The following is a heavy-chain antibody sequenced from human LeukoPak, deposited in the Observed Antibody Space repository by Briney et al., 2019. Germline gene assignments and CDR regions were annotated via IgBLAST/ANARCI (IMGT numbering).Heavy chain of an antibody. CDR2: INSDGSST. CDR1: GFTFSSYW. V-gene: IGHV3-74*01. J-gene: IGHJ4*02. Sequence: PGGSLRLSCAASGFTFSSYWMHWVRQAPGKGLVWVSRINSDGSSTSYADSVKGRFTISRDNAKNTLYLQMNSLRAEDTAVYYCARNDFWSGYYHLDYWGQGTLVTVPS. D-gene: IGHD3-3*01. CDR3: ARNDFWSGYYHLDY.